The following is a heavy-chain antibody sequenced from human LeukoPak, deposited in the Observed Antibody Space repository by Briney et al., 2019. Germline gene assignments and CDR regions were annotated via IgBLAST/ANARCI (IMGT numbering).Heavy chain of an antibody. J-gene: IGHJ3*02. Sequence: SETLSLTCTVSGGSISSSSYYWGWIRQPPGKGLEWIGSIYYSGSTYYNPSLKSRVTISVDTSKNQFSLKLSSVTAADTAVYYCARPLPDAFGIWGQGTMVTVSS. CDR1: GGSISSSSYY. CDR2: IYYSGST. CDR3: ARPLPDAFGI. D-gene: IGHD3-16*02. V-gene: IGHV4-39*07.